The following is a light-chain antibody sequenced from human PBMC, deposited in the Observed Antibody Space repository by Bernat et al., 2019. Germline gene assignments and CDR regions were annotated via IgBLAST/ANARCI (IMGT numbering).Light chain of an antibody. V-gene: IGLV2-8*01. CDR2: EVT. CDR3: CSFAGSSTLV. Sequence: QSALTQPPSASGSPGQSVTISCTGTSSDVGTYNFVSWYQQHPGKAPKLLIYEVTRRPSGVHDSFSGSKSGNTASLTVSGLQTEDEADYYCCSFAGSSTLVFGGGTKLTVL. CDR1: SSDVGTYNF. J-gene: IGLJ2*01.